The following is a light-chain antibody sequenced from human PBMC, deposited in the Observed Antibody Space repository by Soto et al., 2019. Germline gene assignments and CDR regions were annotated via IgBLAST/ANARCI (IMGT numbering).Light chain of an antibody. J-gene: IGLJ2*01. CDR1: SGHSSYA. Sequence: QSVLTQSPSASASLGASVKLTCTLSSGHSSYAIAWHRQQPEKGPRYLMKLSSDGSHSKGDGIPDRFSGSSSGAERYLTISSLQSEDEADYYCQTWGTGIVVFGGGTKLTVL. V-gene: IGLV4-69*01. CDR3: QTWGTGIVV. CDR2: LSSDGSH.